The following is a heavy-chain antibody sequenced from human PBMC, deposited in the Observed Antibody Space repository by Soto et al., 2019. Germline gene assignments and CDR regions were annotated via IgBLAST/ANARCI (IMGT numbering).Heavy chain of an antibody. CDR3: VRDGEVAGRGVYYYYYMDV. CDR1: GFTFSSYG. D-gene: IGHD6-19*01. V-gene: IGHV3-33*01. J-gene: IGHJ6*03. Sequence: HPGGSLRLSCAASGFTFSSYGMHWVRQAPGKGLEWVAVIWYDGSNKYYADSVKGRFTISRDNSKNTLYLQMNSLRAEDTAVYYCVRDGEVAGRGVYYYYYMDVWGKGTTVTVSS. CDR2: IWYDGSNK.